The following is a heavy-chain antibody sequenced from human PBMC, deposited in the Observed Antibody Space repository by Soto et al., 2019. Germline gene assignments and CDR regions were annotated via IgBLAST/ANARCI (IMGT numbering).Heavy chain of an antibody. Sequence: ASVKVSCKASGGTFSSYAVSWVRQAPGQGLEWMGGIIPIFGTANYAQKFQGRVTITADESTSTAYMEPSSLRSEDTAVYYCAREGLSWELLGYSRYYGMDVWGQGTTVTVSS. J-gene: IGHJ6*02. D-gene: IGHD1-26*01. V-gene: IGHV1-69*13. CDR2: IIPIFGTA. CDR1: GGTFSSYA. CDR3: AREGLSWELLGYSRYYGMDV.